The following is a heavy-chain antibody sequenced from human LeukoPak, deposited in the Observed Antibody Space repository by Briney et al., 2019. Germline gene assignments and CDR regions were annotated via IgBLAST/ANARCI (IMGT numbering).Heavy chain of an antibody. V-gene: IGHV3-23*01. CDR2: ISGSGGST. CDR3: AKITDIVVVVAARTLPYFDY. CDR1: GFTFSSYA. J-gene: IGHJ4*02. D-gene: IGHD2-15*01. Sequence: PGGSLRLSCAASGFTFSSYAMSWVRQAPGKGREWVSAISGSGGSTYYADSVKGRFTISRDNSKNTLYLQMNSLRAEDTAVYYCAKITDIVVVVAARTLPYFDYRGQGTLVTVSS.